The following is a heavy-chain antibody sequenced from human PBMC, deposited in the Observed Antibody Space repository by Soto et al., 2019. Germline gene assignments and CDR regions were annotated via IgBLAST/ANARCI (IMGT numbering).Heavy chain of an antibody. J-gene: IGHJ4*02. CDR1: GFSLSNDRMG. Sequence: QVTLKESGPVLVKPTETLTLTCTVSGFSLSNDRMGVSWIRQPPGKALEWLTHISSNDEKSYNTSLKTRLTVSKDTSRSQVVLSMTNVDPVDTGTYYCARRGDSYGTPFDSWGQGALVTVSS. V-gene: IGHV2-26*01. CDR2: ISSNDEK. CDR3: ARRGDSYGTPFDS. D-gene: IGHD5-18*01.